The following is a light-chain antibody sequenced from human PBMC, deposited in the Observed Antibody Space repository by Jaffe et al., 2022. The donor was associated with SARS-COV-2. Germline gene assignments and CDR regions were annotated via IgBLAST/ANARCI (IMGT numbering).Light chain of an antibody. CDR3: QSYDGSLYV. CDR1: SSNIGAGYD. J-gene: IGLJ1*01. CDR2: DNN. Sequence: QSVLTQPPSVSGAPGQRVTISCTGSSSNIGAGYDVHWYQQLPGTAPKLLIFDNNNRPSGVPDRFSGSKSGTSASLAITGLQAEDEADYYCQSYDGSLYVFGTGTKVTVL. V-gene: IGLV1-40*01.